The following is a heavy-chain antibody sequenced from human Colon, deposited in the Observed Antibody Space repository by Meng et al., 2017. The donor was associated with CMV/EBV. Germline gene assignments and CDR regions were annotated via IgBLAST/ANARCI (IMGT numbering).Heavy chain of an antibody. CDR3: ARHILYSYYFDY. J-gene: IGHJ4*02. CDR2: INHSGGT. D-gene: IGHD2-21*01. V-gene: IGHV4-34*01. Sequence: SETLSLTCVVYGGSFSDYFWSWIRQTPGKGLEWIGEINHSGGTNYTPSLKSRVTISVDTSKNQFSLKLSSVTAADTAVYYCARHILYSYYFDYWGQGTLVTVSS. CDR1: GGSFSDYF.